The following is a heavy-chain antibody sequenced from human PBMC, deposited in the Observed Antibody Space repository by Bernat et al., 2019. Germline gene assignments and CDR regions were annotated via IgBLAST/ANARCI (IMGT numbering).Heavy chain of an antibody. CDR3: ARDRFSAVAGNKRSFDY. J-gene: IGHJ4*02. Sequence: QVQLQQSGPGLVKPSQTLSLTCAISGDSVSSNSAAWNWIRQSPSRGLEWLGRTYYRSKWYNDYAVSVKSRRTINPDTSKNPFSLQLNSVTPEDTAVYYCARDRFSAVAGNKRSFDYWGQGTLVTVSS. CDR1: GDSVSSNSAA. V-gene: IGHV6-1*01. CDR2: TYYRSKWYN. D-gene: IGHD6-19*01.